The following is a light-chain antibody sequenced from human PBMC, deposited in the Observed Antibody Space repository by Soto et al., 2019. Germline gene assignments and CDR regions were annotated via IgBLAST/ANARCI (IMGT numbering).Light chain of an antibody. Sequence: EKVMTHGPATPSLSPGEKNTPSRRASQSVSSNLAWYQQKPGQAPRLLIYGASTRATGIPARFSGSGSGTEFTLTISSLQSEDFAVYYCQQYNNWPRTFGQGTKVDIK. CDR1: QSVSSN. J-gene: IGKJ1*01. V-gene: IGKV3-15*01. CDR2: GAS. CDR3: QQYNNWPRT.